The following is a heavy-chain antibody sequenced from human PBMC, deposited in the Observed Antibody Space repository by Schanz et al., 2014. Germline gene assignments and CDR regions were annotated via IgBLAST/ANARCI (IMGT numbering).Heavy chain of an antibody. D-gene: IGHD3-10*01. CDR1: GGSIRGYY. V-gene: IGHV4-59*08. Sequence: QVQLQESGPGLVKPSETLSLTCTVFGGSIRGYYWGWIRQPPGKGLEWIGYIYYSGSTNYNPSLGSGVPISENTPKTHFPRKITSDTAADTAVYYCARRGAGGNFDYWGQGTLVTVSS. CDR2: IYYSGST. J-gene: IGHJ4*02. CDR3: ARRGAGGNFDY.